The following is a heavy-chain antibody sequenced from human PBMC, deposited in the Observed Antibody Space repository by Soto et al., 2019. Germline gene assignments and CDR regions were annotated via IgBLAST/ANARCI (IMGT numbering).Heavy chain of an antibody. CDR2: IIPIFGTA. V-gene: IGHV1-69*13. CDR1: GGTFSSYA. D-gene: IGHD3-3*01. CDR3: ARRVGLYYDFWSGYSGTRNYYYYGMEV. Sequence: SVKVSCKASGGTFSSYAISWVRQAPGQGLEWMGGIIPIFGTANYAQKFQGRVTITADESTSTAYMELSSLRSEDTAVYYCARRVGLYYDFWSGYSGTRNYYYYGMEVWGQGTTVTVSS. J-gene: IGHJ6*02.